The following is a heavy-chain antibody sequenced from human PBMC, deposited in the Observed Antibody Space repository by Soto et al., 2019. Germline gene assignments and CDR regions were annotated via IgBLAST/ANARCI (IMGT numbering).Heavy chain of an antibody. J-gene: IGHJ4*02. D-gene: IGHD2-21*01. CDR2: IVVGSGNT. CDR3: AADEFGAYCGGDCYDY. V-gene: IGHV1-58*01. CDR1: GFTFTSSA. Sequence: GPSVKVSCKASGFTFTSSAVQWVRQARGQRLEWIGWIVVGSGNTNYAQKFQERVTITRDMSTSTAYMELSSLRSEDTAVYYCAADEFGAYCGGDCYDYWGQGTLVTVSS.